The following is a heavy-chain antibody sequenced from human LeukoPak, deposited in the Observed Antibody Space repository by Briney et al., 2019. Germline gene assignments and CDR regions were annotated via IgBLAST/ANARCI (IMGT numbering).Heavy chain of an antibody. V-gene: IGHV3-23*01. CDR1: GFTVRNNY. CDR3: AKETWELLSRENDY. J-gene: IGHJ4*02. Sequence: GGSLRLSCAASGFTVRNNYMSWVRQAPGKGLEWVSAISGSGGSTYYADSVKGRFTISRDNSKNTLYLQMNSLRAEDTAVYYCAKETWELLSRENDYWGQGTLVTVSS. CDR2: ISGSGGST. D-gene: IGHD1-26*01.